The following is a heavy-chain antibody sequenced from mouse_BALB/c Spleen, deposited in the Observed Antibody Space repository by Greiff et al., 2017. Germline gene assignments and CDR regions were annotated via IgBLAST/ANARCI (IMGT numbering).Heavy chain of an antibody. CDR1: GFSLTGYG. CDR3: AREPHYDGYAMDY. Sequence: QVQLQQSGPGLVAPSQSLSITCTVSGFSLTGYGVNWVRQPPGKGLEWLGMIWGDGSTDYNSALKSRLSISKDNSKSQVFLKMNSLQTDDTARYYCAREPHYDGYAMDYWGQGTSVTVSS. V-gene: IGHV2-6-7*01. J-gene: IGHJ4*01. CDR2: IWGDGST. D-gene: IGHD1-2*01.